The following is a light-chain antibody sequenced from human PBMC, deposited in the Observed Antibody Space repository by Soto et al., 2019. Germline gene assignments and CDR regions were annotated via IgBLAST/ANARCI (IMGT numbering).Light chain of an antibody. CDR3: QQYGSSPWT. CDR1: QSVSSSY. V-gene: IGKV3-20*01. Sequence: EIVLTQSPGTLSLSPGERATLSCRASQSVSSSYLAWYQQKPGQAPRLLIYGASRRATGVPDRFSGSGSGTDFTLTSSKLEAEDYAVYYCQQYGSSPWTFGQGTKVEIK. CDR2: GAS. J-gene: IGKJ1*01.